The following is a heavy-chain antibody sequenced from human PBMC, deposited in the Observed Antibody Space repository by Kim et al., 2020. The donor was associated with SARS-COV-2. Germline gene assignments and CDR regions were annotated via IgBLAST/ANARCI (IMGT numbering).Heavy chain of an antibody. CDR3: ASDQVRDFHAAFLS. V-gene: IGHV4-34*01. Sequence: SETLSLTCAVYGGSFSGYYWNWIRQSPGKGLEWIGEISHSGSSRYNPSLKSRVSISVDTSKNQFSLKLTSVTAADTAAYYCASDQVRDFHAAFLSWG. CDR1: GGSFSGYY. D-gene: IGHD3-3*01. J-gene: IGHJ5*01. CDR2: ISHSGSS.